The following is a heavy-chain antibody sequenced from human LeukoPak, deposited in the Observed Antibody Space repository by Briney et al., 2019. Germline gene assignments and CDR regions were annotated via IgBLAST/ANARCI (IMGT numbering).Heavy chain of an antibody. J-gene: IGHJ4*02. V-gene: IGHV4-39*01. Sequence: SETLSLTCIVSGDSISSSSYYWGWIRQPPGTGLEWIESIYNSGSTHYNPSLKSRVTISVDTSKNQFSLKLSSVTAADTAVYYCARHAYYGAKDFDYWGQGTLVTVSS. D-gene: IGHD4-23*01. CDR2: IYNSGST. CDR3: ARHAYYGAKDFDY. CDR1: GDSISSSSYY.